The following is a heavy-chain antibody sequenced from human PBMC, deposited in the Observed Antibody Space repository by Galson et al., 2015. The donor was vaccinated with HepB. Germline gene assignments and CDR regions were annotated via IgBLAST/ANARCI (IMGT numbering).Heavy chain of an antibody. CDR1: GGSISSGGYY. V-gene: IGHV4-61*02. CDR2: IYTSGNT. J-gene: IGHJ3*02. CDR3: ATHSGSYPGLTFDI. D-gene: IGHD1-26*01. Sequence: TLSLTCTVSGGSISSGGYYWSWIRQPAGKGLEWIGRIYTSGNTNYNPSLKSRVTMSVDTSKNQFSLTPTAVTAADTAVYYCATHSGSYPGLTFDIWGQGTVVSVSS.